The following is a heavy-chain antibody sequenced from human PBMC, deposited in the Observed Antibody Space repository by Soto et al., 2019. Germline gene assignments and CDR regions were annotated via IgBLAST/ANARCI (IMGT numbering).Heavy chain of an antibody. CDR2: IHHTGST. D-gene: IGHD6-19*01. CDR3: ARDVPYTSGPDY. Sequence: SETLSLTCVVSGGSVSRDGYYLSWIRQPPGKGLEWIGYIHHTGSTNYNPSLKSRVTISQDTSKSQFSLKLTSVTAADTAVYYCARDVPYTSGPDYWGQGTLVTVSS. CDR1: GGSVSRDGYY. V-gene: IGHV4-61*08. J-gene: IGHJ4*02.